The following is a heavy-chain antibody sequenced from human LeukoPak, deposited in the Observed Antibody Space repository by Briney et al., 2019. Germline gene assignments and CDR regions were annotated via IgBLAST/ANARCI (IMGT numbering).Heavy chain of an antibody. J-gene: IGHJ4*02. CDR2: ISSSSSYT. CDR1: GFIFSSYE. D-gene: IGHD3-16*01. CDR3: ARSLGTYDY. Sequence: GGSLRLSYAASGFIFSSYEMNWVRQAPGKGLEWVSYISSSSSYTNYADSVKGRFTISRDNAKNSLYLQMNSLRAEDTAVYYCARSLGTYDYWGQGTLVTVSS. V-gene: IGHV3-21*05.